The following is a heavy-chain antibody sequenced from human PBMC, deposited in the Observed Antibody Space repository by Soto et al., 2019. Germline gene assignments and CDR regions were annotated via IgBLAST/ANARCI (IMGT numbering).Heavy chain of an antibody. CDR2: ISGSGVST. Sequence: GSLRLSCAASGFTFSSYAMSWVRQAPGKGLEWVSAISGSGVSTYYADSVKGRFTISRDNSKNTLYLQMNSLRAEDTAVYYCAKEYEYSSGWERIDYWGQGTLVTVSS. CDR3: AKEYEYSSGWERIDY. V-gene: IGHV3-23*01. D-gene: IGHD6-19*01. CDR1: GFTFSSYA. J-gene: IGHJ4*02.